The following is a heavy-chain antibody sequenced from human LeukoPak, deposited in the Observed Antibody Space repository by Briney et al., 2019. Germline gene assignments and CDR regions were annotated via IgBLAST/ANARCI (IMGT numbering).Heavy chain of an antibody. CDR2: IYYSGST. D-gene: IGHD6-19*01. Sequence: SETLSLTCTVSGGSISSGGYYWSWIRQHPGKGLEWIGYIYYSGSTYYNPSLKSRVAISVDTSKNQFSLKLSSVTAADTAVYYCARESVAGNGVDYWGQGTLVTVSS. CDR3: ARESVAGNGVDY. J-gene: IGHJ4*02. V-gene: IGHV4-31*03. CDR1: GGSISSGGYY.